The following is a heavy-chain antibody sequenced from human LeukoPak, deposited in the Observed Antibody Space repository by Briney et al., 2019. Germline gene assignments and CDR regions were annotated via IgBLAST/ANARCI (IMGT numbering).Heavy chain of an antibody. J-gene: IGHJ4*02. V-gene: IGHV3-48*01. CDR3: ARVSAVTDFDY. D-gene: IGHD4-17*01. CDR1: EFTFSSYS. Sequence: GGSLRLSCAASEFTFSSYSMNWVRQAPGKGLEWVSYISSSSSTIYYADSVKGRFTISRDNAKNSLYLQMNSLRAEDTAVYYCARVSAVTDFDYWGQGALVTVSS. CDR2: ISSSSSTI.